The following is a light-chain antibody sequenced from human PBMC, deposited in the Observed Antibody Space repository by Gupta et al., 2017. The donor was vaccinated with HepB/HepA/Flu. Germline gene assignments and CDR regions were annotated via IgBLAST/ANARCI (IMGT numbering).Light chain of an antibody. J-gene: IGKJ4*01. CDR2: SAS. V-gene: IGKV1D-13*01. CDR3: QQGNNSPLT. Sequence: KQLTEFPYSVSASVGDSVTITCRASQGINSVLAWYQQKTGKAPNLLIYSASSWESGVPSRFSGSGSGTDFTLTISGLQPEDSAIYYCQQGNNSPLTFGGGTKVEIK. CDR1: QGINSV.